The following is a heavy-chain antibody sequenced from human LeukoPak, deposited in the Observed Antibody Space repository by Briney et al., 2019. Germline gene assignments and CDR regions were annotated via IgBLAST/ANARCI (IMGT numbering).Heavy chain of an antibody. V-gene: IGHV4-34*01. CDR2: INHSGST. Sequence: PSETLSLTCAVYGGSFSGYYWNWIRHPPGKGLEWIGEINHSGSTNYNPSLKSRVTISVDTSKNPFSLKLSSVTAADTAVYYCARGVHGYSYGYVPWELYSYMDVWGKGTTVSISS. CDR1: GGSFSGYY. J-gene: IGHJ6*03. CDR3: ARGVHGYSYGYVPWELYSYMDV. D-gene: IGHD5-18*01.